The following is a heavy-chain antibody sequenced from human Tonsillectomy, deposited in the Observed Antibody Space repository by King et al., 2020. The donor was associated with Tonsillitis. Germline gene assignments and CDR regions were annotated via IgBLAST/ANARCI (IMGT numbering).Heavy chain of an antibody. CDR2: ISYDGSNK. CDR1: GFTFSSYA. J-gene: IGHJ3*02. Sequence: QVQLVESGGGVVQPGRSLRLSCAASGFTFSSYAMHWVRQAPGKGLEWVAVISYDGSNKYYADSVKGRFTISRDNSKNTLYLQMNSLRAEDTAVYYCARGGRRWSVATIGFNAFDIWGQGTMVTVSS. CDR3: ARGGRRWSVATIGFNAFDI. D-gene: IGHD5-12*01. V-gene: IGHV3-30*04.